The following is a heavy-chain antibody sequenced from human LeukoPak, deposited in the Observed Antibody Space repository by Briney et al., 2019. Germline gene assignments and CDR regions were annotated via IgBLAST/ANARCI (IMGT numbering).Heavy chain of an antibody. V-gene: IGHV4-39*01. Sequence: SETLSLTCTVSGGSISISSYYWGWIRQPPGKGLEWIGSIYYSGSTYYNPSLKSRVTISVDTSKNQFSLKLSSVTAADTAVYYCARPSAVAVYDYWGQGTLVTVSS. CDR2: IYYSGST. J-gene: IGHJ4*02. CDR1: GGSISISSYY. CDR3: ARPSAVAVYDY. D-gene: IGHD6-19*01.